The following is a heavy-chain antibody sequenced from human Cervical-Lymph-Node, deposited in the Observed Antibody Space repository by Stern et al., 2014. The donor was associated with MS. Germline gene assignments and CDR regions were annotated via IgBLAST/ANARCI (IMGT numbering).Heavy chain of an antibody. CDR1: GGSISSYY. V-gene: IGHV4-59*01. J-gene: IGHJ5*02. CDR3: ARVGGQWLSLIDP. CDR2: TYYSGST. Sequence: QVQLQESGPGLVKPSETLSLTCTVSGGSISSYYWSWIRQPPGKGLEWLGYTYYSGSTNYHPSLKSRVTISVDTSKNQFSLKLSSVTAADTAVYYCARVGGQWLSLIDPWGQGTLVTVSS. D-gene: IGHD6-19*01.